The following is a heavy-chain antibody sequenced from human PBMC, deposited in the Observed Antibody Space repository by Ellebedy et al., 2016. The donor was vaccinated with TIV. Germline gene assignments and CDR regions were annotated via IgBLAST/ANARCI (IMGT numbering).Heavy chain of an antibody. V-gene: IGHV4-39*01. J-gene: IGHJ5*02. CDR1: GGSISRSSYY. Sequence: PGGSLRLSCTVSGGSISRSSYYWGWLRPPPGKGLEWIGNVYHNGNTDYNPSLKSRVTISVDTSKNQFSLKLRSVTAADTAVYYCARNPPTYNWVDPWGQGTLVTVSS. CDR3: ARNPPTYNWVDP. CDR2: VYHNGNT.